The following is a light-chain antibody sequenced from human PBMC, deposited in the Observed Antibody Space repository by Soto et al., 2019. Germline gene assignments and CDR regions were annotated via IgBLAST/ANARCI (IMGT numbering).Light chain of an antibody. V-gene: IGKV1-5*01. CDR3: QQYNTNPWT. CDR2: DAS. Sequence: DIQMTQSPSTLSASVGDRVTITCRASQSISTWLAWYQQKPGKAPKLLIYDASSLKSGVPSRFSGGGSGTEFTLTISSLQPDDFATYYCQQYNTNPWTFSQGTKVDIK. J-gene: IGKJ1*01. CDR1: QSISTW.